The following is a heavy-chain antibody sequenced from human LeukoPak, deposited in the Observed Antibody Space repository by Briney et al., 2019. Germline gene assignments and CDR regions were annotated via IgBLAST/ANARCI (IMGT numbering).Heavy chain of an antibody. CDR1: GGTFSSYA. D-gene: IGHD6-19*01. J-gene: IGHJ4*02. CDR3: ASSGWYSLYYFDY. V-gene: IGHV1-69*13. CDR2: IIPIFGTA. Sequence: SVKVSCKASGGTFSSYAISWVRQAPGQGLEWMGGIIPIFGTANYAQKFQGRVTITADESTSTAYMELSSLRSEDTAVYYCASSGWYSLYYFDYWGQGTLVTVSS.